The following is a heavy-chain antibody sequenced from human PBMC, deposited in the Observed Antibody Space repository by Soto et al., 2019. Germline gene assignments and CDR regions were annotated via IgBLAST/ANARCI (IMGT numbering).Heavy chain of an antibody. D-gene: IGHD2-2*02. J-gene: IGHJ6*02. CDR2: ISSSSSYT. CDR1: GFTFSDYY. Sequence: GGSLRLSCAASGFTFSDYYMSWIRQAPGKGLEWVSYISSSSSYTNYADSVKGRFTISRDNAKNSLYLQMNSLRAEDTAVYYCARDTDIVVVPAAIPKYGMDVWGQGTTVTVSS. V-gene: IGHV3-11*06. CDR3: ARDTDIVVVPAAIPKYGMDV.